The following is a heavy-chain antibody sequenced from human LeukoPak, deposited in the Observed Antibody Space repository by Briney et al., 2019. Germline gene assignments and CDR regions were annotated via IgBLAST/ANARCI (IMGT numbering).Heavy chain of an antibody. D-gene: IGHD3-22*01. CDR3: ARGPNYYDSSGYSTS. CDR2: ISSSSSYI. J-gene: IGHJ4*02. CDR1: GFTFSSYS. Sequence: GGSLRLSCAASGFTFSSYSMNWVRQAPGKGLEWVSSISSSSSYIYYADSVKGRFTISRDNAKNSLYLQMNSLRAEGTAVYYCARGPNYYDSSGYSTSGGQGTLVTVSS. V-gene: IGHV3-21*01.